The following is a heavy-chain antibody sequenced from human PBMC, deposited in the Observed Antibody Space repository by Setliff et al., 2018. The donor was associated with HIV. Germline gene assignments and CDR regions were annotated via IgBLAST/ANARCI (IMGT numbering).Heavy chain of an antibody. CDR1: GGSISSSSYY. V-gene: IGHV4-39*01. CDR2: LYYSGTT. CDR3: ARRTLITGYDY. J-gene: IGHJ4*02. D-gene: IGHD3-16*01. Sequence: SETLSLTCTVSGGSISSSSYYWGWIRQPPGKGLGWIGSLYYSGTTYYNPSLKSRLTISVDTSKNQFSLKLSSVTAADTAVYYCARRTLITGYDYWGQGTLVTVSS.